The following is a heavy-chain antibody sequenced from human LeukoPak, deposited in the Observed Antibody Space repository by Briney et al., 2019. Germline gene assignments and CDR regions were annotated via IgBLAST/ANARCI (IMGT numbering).Heavy chain of an antibody. CDR3: AKDCDGCMMTFDN. J-gene: IGHJ4*02. V-gene: IGHV3-11*01. D-gene: IGHD2-8*01. Sequence: SCKVSGYTLTELSMHWVRQAPGKGLEWVSYISSSGSTIYYADSVKGRFTISRDNAKNSLYLQMNSLRAEDTAVYYCAKDCDGCMMTFDNWGQGTLVTVSS. CDR2: ISSSGSTI. CDR1: GYTLTELS.